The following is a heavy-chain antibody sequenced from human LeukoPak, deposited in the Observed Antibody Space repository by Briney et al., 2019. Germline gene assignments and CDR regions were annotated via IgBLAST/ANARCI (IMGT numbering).Heavy chain of an antibody. D-gene: IGHD3-22*01. J-gene: IGHJ4*02. V-gene: IGHV3-23*01. CDR2: ISGSVGST. Sequence: PGGSLRLSCAASGFTFSSYAMSWVRQAPGKGLEWVSAISGSVGSTYYADSVKGRFTISRDNSKNTLYLQMNSLRAEDTAVYYCARVALGPRGYYDSRYFDYWGQGTLVTVSS. CDR1: GFTFSSYA. CDR3: ARVALGPRGYYDSRYFDY.